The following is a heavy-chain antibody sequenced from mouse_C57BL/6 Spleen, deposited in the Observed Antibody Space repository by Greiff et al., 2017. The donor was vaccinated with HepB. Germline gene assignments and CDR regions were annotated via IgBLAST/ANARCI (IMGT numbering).Heavy chain of an antibody. J-gene: IGHJ4*01. CDR3: ARVAYDYTYYAMDY. CDR1: GYTFTSYT. D-gene: IGHD2-4*01. V-gene: IGHV1-4*01. Sequence: QVHVKQSGAELARPGASVKMSCKASGYTFTSYTMHWVKQRPGQGLEWIGYINPSSGYTKYNQKFKDKATLTADKSSSTAYMQLSSLTSEDSAVYYCARVAYDYTYYAMDYWGQGTSVTVSS. CDR2: INPSSGYT.